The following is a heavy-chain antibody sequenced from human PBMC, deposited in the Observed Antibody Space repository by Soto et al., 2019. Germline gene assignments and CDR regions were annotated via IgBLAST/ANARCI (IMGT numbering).Heavy chain of an antibody. CDR3: TRHREGYCSGGSCQHFYYYGMDV. Sequence: GFLRLSCAASGFTFSGSSMHLVRQASGKGLEWVGRIRSKANSYATAYAASVKGRFTISRDDSKNTAYLQMNSLKTEDTAVYYCTRHREGYCSGGSCQHFYYYGMDVWGQGTTVTVSS. J-gene: IGHJ6*02. D-gene: IGHD2-15*01. CDR1: GFTFSGSS. V-gene: IGHV3-73*01. CDR2: IRSKANSYAT.